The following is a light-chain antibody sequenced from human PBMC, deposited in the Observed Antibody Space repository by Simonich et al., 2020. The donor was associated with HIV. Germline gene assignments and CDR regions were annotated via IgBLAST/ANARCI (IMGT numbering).Light chain of an antibody. Sequence: QSALTQPASVSESPGQSITISCTGTSSDVGGYNYVSWYQQHPGKAPKLLIYDVTNRPSGGSNRFSGSKSGNTASLTISGLQAEDEADYYCSSYTTSSTLFGGGTKLTVL. CDR2: DVT. V-gene: IGLV2-14*03. CDR3: SSYTTSSTL. J-gene: IGLJ2*01. CDR1: SSDVGGYNY.